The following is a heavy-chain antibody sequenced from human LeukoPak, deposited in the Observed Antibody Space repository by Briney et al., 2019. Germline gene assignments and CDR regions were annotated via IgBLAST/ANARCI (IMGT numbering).Heavy chain of an antibody. Sequence: SETLSLTCTVSGGSMSSHYWSWIRQAPGKGLEWIGYIYDSRTTNYNPSLKSRVTMSIDTSKNQFSLTVYNVTAADTAVYYCSRDAFSYGSGSPGGGYYYYYMDVWGKGTTVIVSS. CDR1: GGSMSSHY. CDR3: SRDAFSYGSGSPGGGYYYYYMDV. V-gene: IGHV4-59*11. J-gene: IGHJ6*03. CDR2: IYDSRTT. D-gene: IGHD3-10*01.